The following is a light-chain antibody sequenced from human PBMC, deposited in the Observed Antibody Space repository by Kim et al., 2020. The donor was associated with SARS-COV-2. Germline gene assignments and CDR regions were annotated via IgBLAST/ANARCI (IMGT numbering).Light chain of an antibody. CDR2: QDN. CDR3: QAWDSSTYV. V-gene: IGLV3-1*01. Sequence: SYELTQPPSMSVSPGQTATITCSGDKLGDKYAYWYQQKSGQSPVLVIYQDNKRPSGIPERFSGSNSGNTATLTISGTQALDEGDYYCQAWDSSTYVFGTGTKVTVL. J-gene: IGLJ1*01. CDR1: KLGDKY.